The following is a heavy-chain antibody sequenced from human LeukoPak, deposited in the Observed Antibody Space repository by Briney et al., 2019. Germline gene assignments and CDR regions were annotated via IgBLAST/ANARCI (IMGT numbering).Heavy chain of an antibody. CDR1: GGTFSSYA. D-gene: IGHD1-7*01. V-gene: IGHV1-18*01. Sequence: ASVKVSCKASGGTFSSYAISWVRQAPGQGLEWMGWISAYNGNTNYAQKLQGRVTMTTDTSTSTAYMELRSLRSDDTAVYYCARLRVTGTTGFDYWGQGTLVTVSS. CDR3: ARLRVTGTTGFDY. CDR2: ISAYNGNT. J-gene: IGHJ4*02.